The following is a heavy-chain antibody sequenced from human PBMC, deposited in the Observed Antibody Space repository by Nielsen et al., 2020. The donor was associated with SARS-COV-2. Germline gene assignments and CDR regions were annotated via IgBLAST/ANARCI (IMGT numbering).Heavy chain of an antibody. CDR3: ARNMGVQLWLKALDV. V-gene: IGHV1-18*01. J-gene: IGHJ4*02. CDR1: GGTFSSYA. Sequence: ASVKVSCKASGGTFSSYAISWVRQAPGQGLEWMGWISAYNGNTNYAQKLQGRVTMTTDTSTSTAYMELRSLRSDDTAVYYCARNMGVQLWLKALDVWGQGTLVTVSS. CDR2: ISAYNGNT. D-gene: IGHD5-18*01.